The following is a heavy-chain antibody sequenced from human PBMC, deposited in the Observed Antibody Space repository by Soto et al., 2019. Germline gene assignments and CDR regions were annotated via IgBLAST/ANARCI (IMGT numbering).Heavy chain of an antibody. CDR1: GVSISSYY. CDR2: IYYSGST. Sequence: ETLALACAVSGVSISSYYWSWIRQPPGKGLEWIGYIYYSGSTNYNPSLKSRVTISVDTSKNQFSLKLSSVTAADTAVYYCARRHCSSTSCHNNFDYWGQGTLVTVYS. D-gene: IGHD2-2*02. CDR3: ARRHCSSTSCHNNFDY. J-gene: IGHJ4*02. V-gene: IGHV4-59*01.